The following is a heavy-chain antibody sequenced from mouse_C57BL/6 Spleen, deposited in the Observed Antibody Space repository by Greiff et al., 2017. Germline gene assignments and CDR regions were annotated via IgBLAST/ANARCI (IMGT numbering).Heavy chain of an antibody. Sequence: VQLQESGPGLVKPSQSLSLTCSVTGYSITSGYYWNWIRQFPGNKLEWMGYISYDGSNNYNPYLKNRISITRDTSKNQFFLKLNSVTTEDTATYYCARDGSSPAWFAYWGQGTLVTVSA. J-gene: IGHJ3*01. CDR1: GYSITSGYY. V-gene: IGHV3-6*01. D-gene: IGHD1-1*01. CDR2: ISYDGSN. CDR3: ARDGSSPAWFAY.